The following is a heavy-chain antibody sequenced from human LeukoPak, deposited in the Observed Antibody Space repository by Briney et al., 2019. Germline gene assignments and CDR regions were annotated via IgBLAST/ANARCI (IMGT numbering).Heavy chain of an antibody. V-gene: IGHV1-2*02. CDR2: INPNSGGT. Sequence: ASVKVSCKASGYTFTGYYMHWVRQAPGQGLEWMGWINPNSGGTNYAQKSQGRVTMTRDTSISTAYMELSRLRSDDTAVYYCARDNIYSSSWYYYYYGMDVWGQGTTVTVSS. CDR3: ARDNIYSSSWYYYYYGMDV. J-gene: IGHJ6*02. CDR1: GYTFTGYY. D-gene: IGHD6-13*01.